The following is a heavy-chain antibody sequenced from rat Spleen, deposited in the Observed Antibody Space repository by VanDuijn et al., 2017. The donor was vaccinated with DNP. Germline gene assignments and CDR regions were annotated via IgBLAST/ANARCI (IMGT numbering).Heavy chain of an antibody. CDR3: AKNTGYYFDS. V-gene: IGHV5-31*01. Sequence: EVQLVESGGGLVQPGRSLKLSCVASGFTFNNYWMTWIRQVPTKGLEWVASITSGGGTTNYRDSVKGRFSISRDNGKSSLYLQLSSLKSEDTATYYCAKNTGYYFDSWGQGVMVTVSS. D-gene: IGHD4-1*01. J-gene: IGHJ2*01. CDR1: GFTFNNYW. CDR2: ITSGGGTT.